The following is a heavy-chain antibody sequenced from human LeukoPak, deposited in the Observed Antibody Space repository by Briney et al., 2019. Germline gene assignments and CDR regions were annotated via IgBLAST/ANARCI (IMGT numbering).Heavy chain of an antibody. V-gene: IGHV3-7*04. J-gene: IGHJ4*02. CDR3: ARGTIAAAGYYYFDY. Sequence: PGGSLRLSRAASGFTLSSYWMSWVRPAPGKGLEGVANIKQDGSEKYYVDSVKGRFTNSRDTAKNSLYLQMNSLRAEDTAVYYCARGTIAAAGYYYFDYWGQGTQVTVSS. CDR1: GFTLSSYW. D-gene: IGHD6-13*01. CDR2: IKQDGSEK.